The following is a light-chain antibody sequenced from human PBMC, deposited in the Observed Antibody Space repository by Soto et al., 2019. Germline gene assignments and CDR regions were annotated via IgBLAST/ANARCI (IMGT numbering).Light chain of an antibody. CDR2: DVT. J-gene: IGLJ2*01. CDR1: NSDVGGYNY. CDR3: GSYTDYTPVLVGGGTV. Sequence: QSALTQPASVSGSPGQSITISCTGTNSDVGGYNYVSWYQEYPGKAPKLIIYDVTNRPSGISNRFSGSKSGNTASLTISGLQAEDEADYYGGSYTDYTPVLVGGGTVFGGGTKLTVL. V-gene: IGLV2-14*03.